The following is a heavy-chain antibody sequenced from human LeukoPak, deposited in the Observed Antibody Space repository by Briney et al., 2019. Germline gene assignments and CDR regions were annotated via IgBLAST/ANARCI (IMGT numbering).Heavy chain of an antibody. CDR1: GFTVSSNY. V-gene: IGHV3-53*01. J-gene: IGHJ3*02. Sequence: SGGSLRLSCAASGFTVSSNYMSWVRQAPGKGLEWVSVIYSGGSTYYADSVKGRFTISRDNSKNTLYLQMNSLRAEDTAVYYCAKVVAVAGSGAFDIWGQGTMVTVSS. D-gene: IGHD6-19*01. CDR2: IYSGGST. CDR3: AKVVAVAGSGAFDI.